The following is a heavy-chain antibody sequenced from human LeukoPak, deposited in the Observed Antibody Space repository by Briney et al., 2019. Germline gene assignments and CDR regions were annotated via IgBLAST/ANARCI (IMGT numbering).Heavy chain of an antibody. CDR1: GFTFSSYG. CDR2: IWYDGSNK. J-gene: IGHJ6*02. Sequence: GGSLRLSCAASGFTFSSYGMHWVRQAPGKGLEWVAVIWYDGSNKYYADSVKGRFTISRDNSKNTLYLQMNSLRAEDTAVYYCARGSIPLPYSSSWFYYYGMDVWGQGTTVTVSS. V-gene: IGHV3-33*01. D-gene: IGHD6-13*01. CDR3: ARGSIPLPYSSSWFYYYGMDV.